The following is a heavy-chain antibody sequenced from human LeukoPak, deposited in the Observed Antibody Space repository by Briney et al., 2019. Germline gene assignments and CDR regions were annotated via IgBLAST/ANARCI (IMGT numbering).Heavy chain of an antibody. V-gene: IGHV3-23*01. J-gene: IGHJ6*03. Sequence: GGSLRLSCAASRFTFSSYAMSWVRQAPGKGLEWVSAISGSGGSTYYADSVKGRFTISRDNSKNTLYLQMNSLRAEDTAVYYCARDRNAGVILYYYYMDVWGKGTTVTISS. CDR1: RFTFSSYA. CDR2: ISGSGGST. D-gene: IGHD3-10*01. CDR3: ARDRNAGVILYYYYMDV.